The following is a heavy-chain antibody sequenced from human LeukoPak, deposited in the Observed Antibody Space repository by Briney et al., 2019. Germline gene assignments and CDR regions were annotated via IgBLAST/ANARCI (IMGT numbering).Heavy chain of an antibody. CDR1: GYTFTSYG. CDR2: ISAYNGNT. CDR3: ARNTPYYYDSSGYYLN. Sequence: ASVKVSCKASGYTFTSYGISWVRQAPGQGLEWMGWISAYNGNTNYAQKLQGRVTMATDTSTGTAYMELRSLRSDDTAVYYCARNTPYYYDSSGYYLNWGQGTLVTVSS. D-gene: IGHD3-22*01. V-gene: IGHV1-18*01. J-gene: IGHJ4*02.